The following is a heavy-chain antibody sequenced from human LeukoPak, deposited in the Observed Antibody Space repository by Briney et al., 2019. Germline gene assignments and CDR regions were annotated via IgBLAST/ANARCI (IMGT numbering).Heavy chain of an antibody. V-gene: IGHV3-21*01. CDR3: ARGGGASVAAPFDY. J-gene: IGHJ4*02. Sequence: PGGSLRLSCAASGFTFSSYAMAWVRQAPGKGLEWVSTISGGPGTTYYADSVKGRFTISRDNAKNSLYLQMNSLRAEDTAVYYCARGGGASVAAPFDYWGQGTLVTVSS. CDR2: ISGGPGTT. CDR1: GFTFSSYA. D-gene: IGHD6-19*01.